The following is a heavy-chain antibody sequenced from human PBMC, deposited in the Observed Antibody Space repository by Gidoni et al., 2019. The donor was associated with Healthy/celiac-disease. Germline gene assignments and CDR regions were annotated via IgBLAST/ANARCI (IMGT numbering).Heavy chain of an antibody. CDR3: ARGGNNWFDP. Sequence: QVQLQESGPGLVKPSETLSLTCTVSGGSVSSGSYYWSWIRQPPGKGLEWIGYIYYSGSTNYNPSLKSRVTISVDTSKNQFSLKLSSVTAADTAVYYCARGGNNWFDPWGQGTLVTVSS. V-gene: IGHV4-61*01. CDR2: IYYSGST. J-gene: IGHJ5*02. D-gene: IGHD3-10*01. CDR1: GGSVSSGSYY.